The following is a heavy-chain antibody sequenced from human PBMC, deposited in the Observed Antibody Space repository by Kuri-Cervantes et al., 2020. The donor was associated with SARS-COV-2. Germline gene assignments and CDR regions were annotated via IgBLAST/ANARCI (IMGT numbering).Heavy chain of an antibody. V-gene: IGHV3-9*03. CDR3: AREGLASPIYWYFDL. Sequence: GGSLRLSCAASGFTFDDYAMHWVRQAPGKGLEWVSGISWNSGSIGYADSVKGRFTISRDNAKNSLYLQMYSLRAEDMAVYYCAREGLASPIYWYFDLWGRGTLVTVSS. D-gene: IGHD3-16*01. J-gene: IGHJ2*01. CDR1: GFTFDDYA. CDR2: ISWNSGSI.